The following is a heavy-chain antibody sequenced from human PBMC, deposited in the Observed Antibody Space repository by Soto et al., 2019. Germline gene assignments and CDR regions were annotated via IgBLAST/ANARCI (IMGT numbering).Heavy chain of an antibody. CDR1: GGTSNRYA. V-gene: IGHV1-69*06. CDR3: ARGAPTTGWFDY. D-gene: IGHD6-19*01. CDR2: IIPVLGPA. Sequence: QVQLVQSGAEVKKPGSSVKVSCKASGGTSNRYAFSWVRQAPGQGLEWMGGIIPVLGPANYAQRFHGRVTITADKSTSTAYMELTSLTSEDTAVYFCARGAPTTGWFDYWGQGTLVTVSS. J-gene: IGHJ4*02.